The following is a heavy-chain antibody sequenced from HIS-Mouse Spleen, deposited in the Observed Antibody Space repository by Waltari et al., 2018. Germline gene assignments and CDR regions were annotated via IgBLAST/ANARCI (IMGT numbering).Heavy chain of an antibody. CDR3: ARRYSGYDLGY. V-gene: IGHV3-30*04. J-gene: IGHJ4*02. D-gene: IGHD5-12*01. CDR1: GFTFSSYA. Sequence: QVQLVESGGGVVQPGRSLRLSCAASGFTFSSYAMHWVRQAPGKGLECVGVISYDGSNKYYADSVKGRFTISRDNSKNTLYLQMNSLRAEDTAVYYCARRYSGYDLGYWGQGTLVTVSS. CDR2: ISYDGSNK.